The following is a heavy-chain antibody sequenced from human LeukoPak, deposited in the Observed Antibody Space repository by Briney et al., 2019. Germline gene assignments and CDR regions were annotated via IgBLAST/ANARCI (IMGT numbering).Heavy chain of an antibody. V-gene: IGHV3-7*01. CDR1: GFTFSSYW. CDR2: IKQDGSEK. CDR3: ARDFYYDSSGYDYFDY. D-gene: IGHD3-22*01. Sequence: GGSLRLSCAASGFTFSSYWMSWVRQAPGKGLEWVANIKQDGSEKYYVDSVKGRFTISRDNAKNSLYLQMNSLRAEDTAVYYCARDFYYDSSGYDYFDYWGQGTLVTASS. J-gene: IGHJ4*02.